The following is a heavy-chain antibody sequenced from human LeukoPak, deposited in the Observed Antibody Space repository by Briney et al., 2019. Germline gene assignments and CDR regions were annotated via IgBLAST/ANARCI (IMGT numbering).Heavy chain of an antibody. CDR1: GYTFTSYD. Sequence: ASLKVSCKASGYTFTSYDINWVRQATGQGLEWMGWMNPNSGNTGYAQKFQGRVTMTRNTSISTAYMELSSLRSEDTAVYYCAARLMGDYADYYYGMDVWGQGTTVTVSS. CDR2: MNPNSGNT. J-gene: IGHJ6*02. D-gene: IGHD4-17*01. CDR3: AARLMGDYADYYYGMDV. V-gene: IGHV1-8*01.